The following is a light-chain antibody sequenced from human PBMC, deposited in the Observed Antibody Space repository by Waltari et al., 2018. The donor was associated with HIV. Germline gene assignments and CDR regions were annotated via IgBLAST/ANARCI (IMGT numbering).Light chain of an antibody. J-gene: IGKJ3*01. V-gene: IGKV1-39*01. CDR2: AAS. Sequence: DIQMTQSPSSLSASVGDRITIPCRASQSISSFLNWYRQKPGKAPKLLIYAASSLQSGVPSRCSGGGSGTGFTLTISSLQPEDFATYYCQQTYSIPFTFGPGTRVDIK. CDR3: QQTYSIPFT. CDR1: QSISSF.